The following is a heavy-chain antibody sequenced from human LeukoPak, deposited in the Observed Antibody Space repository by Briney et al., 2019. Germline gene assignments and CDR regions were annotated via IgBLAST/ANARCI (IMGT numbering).Heavy chain of an antibody. Sequence: SETLSLTCTVAGDSISSNNYFWDWIRQPPGKGLEWIGSMSYNGGAYYNPSLKSRVTISIDTSKNQIFLKLRSTTAADTAHYYCARAEINDYNRYWGQGILVIVSS. V-gene: IGHV4-39*07. J-gene: IGHJ4*02. CDR3: ARAEINDYNRY. D-gene: IGHD4-11*01. CDR2: MSYNGGA. CDR1: GDSISSNNYF.